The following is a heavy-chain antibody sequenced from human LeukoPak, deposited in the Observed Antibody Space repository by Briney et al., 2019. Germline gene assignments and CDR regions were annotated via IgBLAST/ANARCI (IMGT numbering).Heavy chain of an antibody. CDR3: AKVPTVVTPKFYFDY. CDR1: GFTFSSYS. Sequence: GGSLRLSCAASGFTFSSYSMNWVRQAPGKGLEWVSYISSSSSTIYYADSVKGRFTISRDNSKNTLYLQMNSLRAEDTAVYYCAKVPTVVTPKFYFDYWGQGTLVTVSS. V-gene: IGHV3-48*01. CDR2: ISSSSSTI. D-gene: IGHD4-23*01. J-gene: IGHJ4*02.